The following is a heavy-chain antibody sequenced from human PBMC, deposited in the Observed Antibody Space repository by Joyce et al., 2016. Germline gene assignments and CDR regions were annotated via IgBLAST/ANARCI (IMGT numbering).Heavy chain of an antibody. Sequence: EVQLVESGGGLIQPGGSLRLSCAASGFPGRTHYMTWVRQAPGKGLEWVSIIHSDGYKYYAYSVKGRFTISRDTSKNELFLEMSSLRAEDTAIYYCAREQGYCTGTTCPYGLDVWGQGTTVAVSS. CDR2: IHSDGYK. D-gene: IGHD2/OR15-2a*01. J-gene: IGHJ6*02. CDR1: GFPGRTHY. V-gene: IGHV3-53*01. CDR3: AREQGYCTGTTCPYGLDV.